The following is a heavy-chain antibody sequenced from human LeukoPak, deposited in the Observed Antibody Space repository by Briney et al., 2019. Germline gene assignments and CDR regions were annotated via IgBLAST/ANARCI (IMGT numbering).Heavy chain of an antibody. V-gene: IGHV1-69*13. CDR2: IIPIFGTA. J-gene: IGHJ4*02. CDR3: ARVSPDPGGEFDY. D-gene: IGHD1-14*01. CDR1: GGTFSSYA. Sequence: SVKVSCKASGGTFSSYAISWVRQAPGQGLEWMGGIIPIFGTANYAQKFQGRVTITADESTSTAYMELSSLRSEDTAVYYCARVSPDPGGEFDYWGQGTLVTVSS.